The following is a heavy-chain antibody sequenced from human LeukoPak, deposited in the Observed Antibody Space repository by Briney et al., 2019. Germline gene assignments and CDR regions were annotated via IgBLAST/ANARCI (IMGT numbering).Heavy chain of an antibody. CDR1: GGSISSYY. V-gene: IGHV4-4*07. CDR2: VYTSGST. J-gene: IGHJ3*02. D-gene: IGHD1-7*01. CDR3: ARLITGTTTAFDI. Sequence: SETLSLTCTVSGGSISSYYWTWIRQPAGKGLEWIGRVYTSGSTHYNSSLKTRLTMSVDTSKNQFSLKLSSVTAADTAVYYCARLITGTTTAFDIWGQGTMVTVSS.